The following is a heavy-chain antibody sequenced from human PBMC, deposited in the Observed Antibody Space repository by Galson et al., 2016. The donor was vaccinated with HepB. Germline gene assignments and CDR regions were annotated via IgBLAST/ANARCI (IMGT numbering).Heavy chain of an antibody. D-gene: IGHD6-13*01. CDR3: ASYGSWTGFDY. J-gene: IGHJ4*02. CDR2: ISHSGSV. Sequence: TLSLTCTVSLDTISITGYFWSWIRQLPGGGLEWIGCISHSGSVYLNPSLKSRSVISVDTSKNQFSLDVRSVTAADTAVYFCASYGSWTGFDYWGRGTLVTVSS. CDR1: LDTISITGYF. V-gene: IGHV4-31*03.